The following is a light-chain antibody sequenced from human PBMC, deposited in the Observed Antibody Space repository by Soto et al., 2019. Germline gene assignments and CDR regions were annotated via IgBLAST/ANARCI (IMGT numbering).Light chain of an antibody. CDR1: QSVSSY. V-gene: IGKV3-11*01. CDR2: DAS. Sequence: EIVLTQSPATLSLSPGERATLSCRASQSVSSYLAWYQQKPGQAPRLLIYDASNRATGIPARFSGSGSGTDFNLAISSLEPEDLAVYYCQQRSNWPSFGQGTKLEIK. J-gene: IGKJ2*01. CDR3: QQRSNWPS.